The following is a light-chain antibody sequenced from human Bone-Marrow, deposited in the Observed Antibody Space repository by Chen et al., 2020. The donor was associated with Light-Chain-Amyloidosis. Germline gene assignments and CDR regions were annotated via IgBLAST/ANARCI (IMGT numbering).Light chain of an antibody. CDR2: KAS. CDR3: QQYNTYPWT. J-gene: IGKJ1*01. V-gene: IGKV1-5*03. Sequence: DIQMTQSPSTLSASVRDRVTLTCRASQSIGTWLAWYQQIPGKAPKLLIYKASSLESGVPSRFSGSGSGTEFTLTISSLQPDDFATYYCQQYNTYPWTFGHGTKVEIK. CDR1: QSIGTW.